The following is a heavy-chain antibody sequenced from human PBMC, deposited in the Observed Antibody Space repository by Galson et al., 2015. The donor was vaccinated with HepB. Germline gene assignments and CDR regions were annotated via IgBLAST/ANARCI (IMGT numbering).Heavy chain of an antibody. CDR1: GGSFSGYY. J-gene: IGHJ5*02. V-gene: IGHV4-34*01. CDR2: IDHSGST. D-gene: IGHD2-15*01. Sequence: SETLSLTCAVYGGSFSGYYWSWIRQPPGKGLEWIGEIDHSGSTNYNPSLKSRVTISVDTSKDQFSLKLSSVTAADTAVYYCARGGYCSGGSCYLGPGRTRRNWFDPWGQGTLVTVSS. CDR3: ARGGYCSGGSCYLGPGRTRRNWFDP.